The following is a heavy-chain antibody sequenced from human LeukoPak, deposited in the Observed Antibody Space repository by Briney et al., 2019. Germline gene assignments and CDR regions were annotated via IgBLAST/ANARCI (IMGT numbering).Heavy chain of an antibody. CDR1: GYTFTSYD. V-gene: IGHV1-8*01. CDR3: AREDGIYCSGGSCYEAQYHWFDP. Sequence: ASVKVSCKASGYTFTSYDINWVRQAPGQGLEWMGWMNPNSGNTGYAQKFQGRVTMTRDTSTSTVYMELSSLRSEDTAVYYCAREDGIYCSGGSCYEAQYHWFDPWGQGTLVTVSS. D-gene: IGHD2-15*01. J-gene: IGHJ5*02. CDR2: MNPNSGNT.